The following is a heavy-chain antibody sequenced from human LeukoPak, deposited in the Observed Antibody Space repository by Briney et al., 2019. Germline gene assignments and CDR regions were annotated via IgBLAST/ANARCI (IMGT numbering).Heavy chain of an antibody. J-gene: IGHJ2*01. V-gene: IGHV4-4*08. CDR2: IYVNGIT. Sequence: SETLSLTCTVSGGSMFNYYWNWIRQPPGKGLEWIGYIYVNGITNYSPSLRSRGTISIATSKIQFSLRLTSVTAADTAIYYCARRAYYDSSGYHPTSGYFDLWGRGTLVSVS. D-gene: IGHD3-22*01. CDR3: ARRAYYDSSGYHPTSGYFDL. CDR1: GGSMFNYY.